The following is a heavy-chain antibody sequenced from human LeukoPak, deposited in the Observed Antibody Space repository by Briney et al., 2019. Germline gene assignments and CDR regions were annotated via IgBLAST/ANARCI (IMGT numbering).Heavy chain of an antibody. D-gene: IGHD1-26*01. V-gene: IGHV4-59*08. Sequence: SETLSLTCTVSGGSISSYYWSWIRQPPGKGLEWIGYIYYTGSTNYNPSLKSRVTISVDTSKNQLSLRLRSVTAADTAVYYCARQDSGTYLNPLDIWGQGTVVTVSS. CDR1: GGSISSYY. J-gene: IGHJ3*02. CDR3: ARQDSGTYLNPLDI. CDR2: IYYTGST.